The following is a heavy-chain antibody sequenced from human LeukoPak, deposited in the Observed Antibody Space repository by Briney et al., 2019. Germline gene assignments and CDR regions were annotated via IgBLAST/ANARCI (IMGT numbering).Heavy chain of an antibody. J-gene: IGHJ4*02. Sequence: GASVKVSCKASGYTFTDSYMHWVRQAPGQGLEWMGWINPNSGGTYSAQKFQGRVTLTRDTSISTAYMELSRLKSDDTAVYYCAEPDDSLFHYWGQGTLVTVSS. V-gene: IGHV1-2*02. CDR1: GYTFTDSY. CDR2: INPNSGGT. D-gene: IGHD1-14*01. CDR3: AEPDDSLFHY.